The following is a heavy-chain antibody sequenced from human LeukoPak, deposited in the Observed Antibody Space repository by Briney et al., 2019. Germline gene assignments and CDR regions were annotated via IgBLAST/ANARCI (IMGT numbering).Heavy chain of an antibody. D-gene: IGHD3-16*01. V-gene: IGHV4-34*01. CDR3: ARGRVPRGSYAY. J-gene: IGHJ4*02. Sequence: PSETLSLTCAVYGGSFSGYYWSWIRQPPGKGLEWIGEINHSGSTNYNPSLKSRVTISVDTSKNQFSLKLSSVTAADTAVYYCARGRVPRGSYAYWGQGTLVTVSS. CDR1: GGSFSGYY. CDR2: INHSGST.